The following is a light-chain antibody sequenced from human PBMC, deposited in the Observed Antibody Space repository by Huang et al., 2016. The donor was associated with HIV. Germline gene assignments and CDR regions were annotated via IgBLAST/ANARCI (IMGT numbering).Light chain of an antibody. CDR1: QSISSN. Sequence: EIVMTQSAATLSVSPGERATLSCRASQSISSNFTWYQQKPGQAPRRLIYGASTRATGNPATFSGSGSGTEFTLTISSLQSEHFAVYYCQQYNNWPSITFGQGTRLEIK. J-gene: IGKJ5*01. V-gene: IGKV3-15*01. CDR2: GAS. CDR3: QQYNNWPSIT.